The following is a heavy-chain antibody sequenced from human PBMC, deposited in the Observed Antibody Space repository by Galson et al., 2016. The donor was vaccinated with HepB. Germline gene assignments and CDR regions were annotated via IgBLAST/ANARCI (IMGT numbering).Heavy chain of an antibody. V-gene: IGHV6-1*01. CDR3: ARDTTWLAGGYYYYVMDV. J-gene: IGHJ6*02. Sequence: CAISGDSVSSNFAAWNWIRQSPSRGLEWLGKTYYRSKWYNDYAVSVKSRITINPDPSKSQFSLQLNSVTPEDTAVYYCARDTTWLAGGYYYYVMDVWGQGTTVTVS. CDR1: GDSVSSNFAA. CDR2: TYYRSKWYN. D-gene: IGHD6-19*01.